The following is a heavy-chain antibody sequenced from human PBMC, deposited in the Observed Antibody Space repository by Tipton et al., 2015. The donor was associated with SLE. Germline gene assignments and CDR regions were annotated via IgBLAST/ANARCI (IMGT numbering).Heavy chain of an antibody. Sequence: GSLRLSCAASGFTFSSYAMSWVRQAPGKGLEWVSVIYSGGSSTYYADSVKGRFTISRDNSKNTLYLQMNSLRAEDTAVYYCAKLSVPAAAGGYFDYWGQGTLVTVSS. J-gene: IGHJ4*02. CDR3: AKLSVPAAAGGYFDY. CDR1: GFTFSSYA. CDR2: IYSGGSST. V-gene: IGHV3-23*03. D-gene: IGHD6-13*01.